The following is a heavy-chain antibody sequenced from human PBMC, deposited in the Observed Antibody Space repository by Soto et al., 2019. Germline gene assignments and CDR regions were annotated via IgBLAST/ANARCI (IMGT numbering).Heavy chain of an antibody. D-gene: IGHD2-2*01. CDR1: GFTFNTYA. V-gene: IGHV3-23*01. Sequence: GGSLRLSCAASGFTFNTYAMSWVRQAPGQGLEWISSISSSGENTYYADFVKGRFTISRDSSTNTLYLQIHSLRVEDAAVYYCAKDPGVVVPTASLDCWGRGTLVTVSS. CDR2: ISSSGENT. J-gene: IGHJ4*02. CDR3: AKDPGVVVPTASLDC.